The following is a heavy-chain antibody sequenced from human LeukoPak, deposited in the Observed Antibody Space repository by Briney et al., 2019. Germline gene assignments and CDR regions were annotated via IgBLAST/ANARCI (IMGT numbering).Heavy chain of an antibody. D-gene: IGHD3-10*01. CDR3: AKDPGIPYYYGSGTPNWFDP. CDR1: GFTFSSYG. V-gene: IGHV3-30*18. Sequence: PGRSLRLSCAASGFTFSSYGMHWVRRAPCKGLEWVAVISYDGSNKYYADSVKGRFTISRDNSKNTLYLQMNSLRAEDTAVYYCAKDPGIPYYYGSGTPNWFDPWGQGTLVTVSS. J-gene: IGHJ5*02. CDR2: ISYDGSNK.